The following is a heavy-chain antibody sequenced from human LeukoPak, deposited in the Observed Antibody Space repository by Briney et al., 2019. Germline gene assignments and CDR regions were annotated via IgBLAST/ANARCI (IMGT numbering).Heavy chain of an antibody. V-gene: IGHV1-24*01. CDR1: GYTLTELT. D-gene: IGHD3-10*01. CDR2: LDPEDGET. CDR3: ATKLSYGSGSYSVGDDAFDI. Sequence: ASVKVSCKVSGYTLTELTMHWVRQAPGKGLEWMGGLDPEDGETIYAQKFQGRVTMTEDTSTDTAYMELSSLRSEDTAVYYCATKLSYGSGSYSVGDDAFDIWGQGTMVTVSS. J-gene: IGHJ3*02.